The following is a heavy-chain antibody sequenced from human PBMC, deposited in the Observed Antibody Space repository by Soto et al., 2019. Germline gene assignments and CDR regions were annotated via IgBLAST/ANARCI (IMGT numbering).Heavy chain of an antibody. CDR2: IIPIFGTA. J-gene: IGHJ5*02. CDR3: ARDPYSSGWRAKNSFDP. Sequence: SVKVSCKASGGTFSSYAISWVRQAPGQGLEWMGGIIPIFGTANYAQKFQGRVTITADESTSTAYMELSSLRSEDTAVYYCARDPYSSGWRAKNSFDPSGQGPLVT. V-gene: IGHV1-69*13. CDR1: GGTFSSYA. D-gene: IGHD6-19*01.